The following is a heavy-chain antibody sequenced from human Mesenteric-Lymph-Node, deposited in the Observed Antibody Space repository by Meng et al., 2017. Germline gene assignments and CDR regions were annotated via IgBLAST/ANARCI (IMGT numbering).Heavy chain of an antibody. J-gene: IGHJ4*02. Sequence: QLQPQESGPGLVKPSETLSLTCTVSGGSLDNSDDFWDWIRQPPGKGLEWIGSVRYSGTAYYNPSLTSRVTISVDTSKNQFSLNLSSLTAADTAVYYCARHVYGDSYGFWGQGTLVTVSS. CDR1: GGSLDNSDDF. CDR2: VRYSGTA. V-gene: IGHV4-39*01. D-gene: IGHD4-17*01. CDR3: ARHVYGDSYGF.